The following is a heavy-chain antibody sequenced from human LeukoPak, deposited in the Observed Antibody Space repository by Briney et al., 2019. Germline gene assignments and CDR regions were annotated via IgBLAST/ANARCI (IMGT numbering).Heavy chain of an antibody. CDR3: ARAYASGFFYWDY. J-gene: IGHJ4*02. CDR1: GLTVSSNY. D-gene: IGHD1-26*01. Sequence: PGGSLRLSCAASGLTVSSNYMTWVRQAPGKGLEWVSVLYKSGSTYYADSVKGRFTISRDNSQNTLYLQMNSLRVEDTAVYYCARAYASGFFYWDYWGQGTLVTVSS. CDR2: LYKSGST. V-gene: IGHV3-53*01.